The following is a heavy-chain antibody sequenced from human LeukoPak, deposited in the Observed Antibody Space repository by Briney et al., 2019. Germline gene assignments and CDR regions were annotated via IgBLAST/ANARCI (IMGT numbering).Heavy chain of an antibody. Sequence: GGSLRLSCAASGFIFNNYWMSWVRQAPGKGLEWVANIKQDGSEKYYVDSVKGRFTISRDNAKNSLYLQMNSLRAEDTAVYYCATYSSLNRREFQYWGQGTLLTVSS. V-gene: IGHV3-7*01. J-gene: IGHJ1*01. CDR1: GFIFNNYW. CDR2: IKQDGSEK. CDR3: ATYSSLNRREFQY. D-gene: IGHD3-22*01.